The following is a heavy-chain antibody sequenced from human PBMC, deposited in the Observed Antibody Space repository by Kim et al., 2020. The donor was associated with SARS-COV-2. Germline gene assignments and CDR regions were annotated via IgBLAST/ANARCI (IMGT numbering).Heavy chain of an antibody. V-gene: IGHV4-59*08. CDR2: IYYSGST. Sequence: SETLSLTCTVSGGFISSYYWSWIRQPPGKGLEWIGYIYYSGSTNYNPSLKSRVTISVDTSKNQFSLKLSSVTAADTAVYYCARHLLELATTGGMDVWGQG. CDR3: ARHLLELATTGGMDV. J-gene: IGHJ6*02. D-gene: IGHD1-26*01. CDR1: GGFISSYY.